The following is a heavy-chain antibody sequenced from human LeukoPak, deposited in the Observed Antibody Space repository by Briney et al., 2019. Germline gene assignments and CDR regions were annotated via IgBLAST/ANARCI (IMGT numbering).Heavy chain of an antibody. CDR2: INPKNGGT. D-gene: IGHD3-3*01. CDR1: GYTFSHHY. CDR3: GRDGGGDFSSRDYYMDV. V-gene: IGHV1-2*02. J-gene: IGHJ6*03. Sequence: ASVKVSCKPSGYTFSHHYMHWVRQAPGQGLEWMAWINPKNGGTTYAPKFQGRVTLTRDTSISTFYMELSRLTSDDTAVYYCGRDGGGDFSSRDYYMDVWGKGTTVTVS.